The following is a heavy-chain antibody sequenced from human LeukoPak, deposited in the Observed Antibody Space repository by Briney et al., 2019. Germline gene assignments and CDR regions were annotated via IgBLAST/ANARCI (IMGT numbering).Heavy chain of an antibody. Sequence: GGSLRLSCAASGFTFSDTWMHWVHQAPGEGLVWVSRIRSDGSDTRYAESVKGRFTISRDNAKNTLYLQMNSLRAEDTAVYFCARGIEAFDYWGQGTLVTVSA. D-gene: IGHD2-15*01. CDR2: IRSDGSDT. CDR1: GFTFSDTW. J-gene: IGHJ4*02. CDR3: ARGIEAFDY. V-gene: IGHV3-74*01.